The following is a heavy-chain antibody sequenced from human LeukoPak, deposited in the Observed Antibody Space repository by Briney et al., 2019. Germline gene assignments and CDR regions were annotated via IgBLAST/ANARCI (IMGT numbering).Heavy chain of an antibody. CDR1: GGSFSGYY. V-gene: IGHV4-34*01. D-gene: IGHD3-22*01. CDR2: INHSGST. J-gene: IGHJ4*02. Sequence: SETLSLTCAVYGGSFSGYYWSWIRQSPGKGLEWIGEINHSGSTHYNPSLKSRVTISVDTSKNQFSLKLTSVTAADTAVYYCARDSYDSSLMDYWGQGTLVTVSS. CDR3: ARDSYDSSLMDY.